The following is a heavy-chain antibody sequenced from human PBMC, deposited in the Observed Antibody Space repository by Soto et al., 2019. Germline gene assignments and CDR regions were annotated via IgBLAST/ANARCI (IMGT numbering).Heavy chain of an antibody. CDR2: IYPGDSDT. D-gene: IGHD2-15*01. V-gene: IGHV5-51*01. Sequence: PGESLKISCQGSGYRFTSYWIGWVRQMPGKGLEWMGIIYPGDSDTRYSPSFQGQVTISADKSISTAYLQWSSLKASDTAMYYCALCVAVVGDLPDYYYGMDVWGQGTTVTVSS. CDR1: GYRFTSYW. CDR3: ALCVAVVGDLPDYYYGMDV. J-gene: IGHJ6*02.